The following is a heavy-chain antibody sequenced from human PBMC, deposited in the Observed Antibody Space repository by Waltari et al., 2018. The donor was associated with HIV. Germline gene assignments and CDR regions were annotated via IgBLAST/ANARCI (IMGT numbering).Heavy chain of an antibody. CDR1: GFIFSSSV. V-gene: IGHV3-30*04. Sequence: QVQLVESGGGVVQPGRSLRLSCAAPGFIFSSSVMHWVRQAPGKGMEWVEVISYDRRNEYYADCVKGRFPISRDKSKNTLYLQMNSLRDEDTAVYYCARLIRSYFDYWGQGTLVTVSS. CDR2: ISYDRRNE. CDR3: ARLIRSYFDY. J-gene: IGHJ4*02.